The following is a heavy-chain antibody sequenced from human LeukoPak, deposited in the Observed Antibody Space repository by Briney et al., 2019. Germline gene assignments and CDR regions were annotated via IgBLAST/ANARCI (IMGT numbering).Heavy chain of an antibody. D-gene: IGHD4-11*01. CDR3: ARTYSNYVSLNWFDP. Sequence: PWETLSLTCAVYGGSFSGYYWSWIRQPPGKGLEWIGEINHSGSTNYNPSLKSRVTISVDTSKNQFSLKLSSVTAADTAVYYCARTYSNYVSLNWFDPWGQGTLVTVSS. CDR2: INHSGST. V-gene: IGHV4-34*01. CDR1: GGSFSGYY. J-gene: IGHJ5*02.